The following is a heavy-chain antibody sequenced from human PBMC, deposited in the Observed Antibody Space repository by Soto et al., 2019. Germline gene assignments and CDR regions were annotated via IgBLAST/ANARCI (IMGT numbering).Heavy chain of an antibody. Sequence: QVQLVQSGAEVQKPGSSVKVSCKASGGTFSSYAISWLRQAPGQGLEWMVGIIPIFGTANSAQKFQGRVTISADEDASTAHTQLGSLRSEDTGVYYCARDHRDYDSSGYYLNCYGMYVWGQGTTVTVSS. CDR2: IIPIFGTA. CDR3: ARDHRDYDSSGYYLNCYGMYV. D-gene: IGHD3-22*01. V-gene: IGHV1-69*01. CDR1: GGTFSSYA. J-gene: IGHJ6*02.